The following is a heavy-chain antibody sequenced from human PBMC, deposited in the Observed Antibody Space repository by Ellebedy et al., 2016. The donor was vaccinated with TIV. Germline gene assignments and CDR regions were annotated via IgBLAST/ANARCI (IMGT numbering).Heavy chain of an antibody. V-gene: IGHV3-21*01. CDR1: GFSFKSFA. D-gene: IGHD2/OR15-2a*01. CDR3: VTDRGEGGLLSFFDI. J-gene: IGHJ4*02. CDR2: VGGDPHYT. Sequence: GGSLRLSCRASGFSFKSFAMNWVRQAPGKGLEWVASVGGDPHYTAYTDSVKGRFSISRDNAKNSLSLQMDSLRAEDTALYYCVTDRGEGGLLSFFDIWGRGAQVTVST.